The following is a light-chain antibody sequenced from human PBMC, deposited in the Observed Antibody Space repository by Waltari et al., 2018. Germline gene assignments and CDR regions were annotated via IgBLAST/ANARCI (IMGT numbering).Light chain of an antibody. V-gene: IGLV2-11*01. CDR3: CSSAGTHTYV. CDR1: SSNIGLSAY. Sequence: QSALTQPRSVSGSPGQSVTFSCTGSSSNIGLSAYVSWYQQHPGKAPKLIIYHVTKRPSGVPDRFSGSRSGHTASLTISGLQVEDEADYYCCSSAGTHTYVFGGGTHLTVL. J-gene: IGLJ2*01. CDR2: HVT.